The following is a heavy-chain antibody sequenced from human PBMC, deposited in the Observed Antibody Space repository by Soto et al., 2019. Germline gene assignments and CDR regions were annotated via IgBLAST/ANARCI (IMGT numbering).Heavy chain of an antibody. D-gene: IGHD3-22*01. CDR3: ARDHPKTFYYYSSAYSAPYS. J-gene: IGHJ5*01. CDR2: ISAYNGNT. Sequence: ASVKVSCKASSYTFTSYGISWVRQAPGQGLEWMGWISAYNGNTNYAQKLQGRVTMTTDTSTSTAYMELRSLRSDDTAVYYCARDHPKTFYYYSSAYSAPYSRAQRTAVTVS. V-gene: IGHV1-18*01. CDR1: SYTFTSYG.